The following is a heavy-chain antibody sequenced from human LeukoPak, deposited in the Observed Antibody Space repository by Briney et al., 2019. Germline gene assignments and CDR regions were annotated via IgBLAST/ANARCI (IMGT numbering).Heavy chain of an antibody. D-gene: IGHD2-2*01. J-gene: IGHJ5*02. CDR3: ARRVVVPAARGKDWFDP. CDR1: GYTFTSYG. CDR2: ISAYNGNT. V-gene: IGHV1-18*01. Sequence: ASVKVSCKASGYTFTSYGISWVRQAPGQGLEWMGWISAYNGNTNYAQKLQGRVTMTTDTSTSTAYMELRSLRSDDTAVYYCARRVVVPAARGKDWFDPWGQGTLVTVSS.